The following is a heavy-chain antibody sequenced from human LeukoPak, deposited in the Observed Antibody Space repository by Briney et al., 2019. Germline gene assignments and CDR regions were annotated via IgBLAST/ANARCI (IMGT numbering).Heavy chain of an antibody. CDR1: GGSFSGYY. CDR3: ARHAQTYYYGSGYDY. Sequence: PSETLSLTCAVYGGSFSGYYWSWIRRPPGKGLEWIGEINHSGSTNYNPSLKSRVIISVDTSKNQFSLKLSSVTAADTAVYYCARHAQTYYYGSGYDYWGQGTLVTVSS. D-gene: IGHD3-10*01. CDR2: INHSGST. J-gene: IGHJ4*02. V-gene: IGHV4-34*01.